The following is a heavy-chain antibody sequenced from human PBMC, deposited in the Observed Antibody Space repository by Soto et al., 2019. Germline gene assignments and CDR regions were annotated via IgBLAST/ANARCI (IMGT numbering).Heavy chain of an antibody. D-gene: IGHD3-16*01. CDR2: MTPDSGDT. V-gene: IGHV1-8*02. CDR3: ARDPFYGWFDS. CDR1: GHTLASYD. J-gene: IGHJ5*01. Sequence: QVQLVQSGAEVRKPGASVKVSCKASGHTLASYDINWGRQAPGQGLEWMGWMTPDSGDTGYAQKFQGRVTMTWDTSISTAYMELSSLRSDDTAVYYCARDPFYGWFDSWGQGTLVTVPS.